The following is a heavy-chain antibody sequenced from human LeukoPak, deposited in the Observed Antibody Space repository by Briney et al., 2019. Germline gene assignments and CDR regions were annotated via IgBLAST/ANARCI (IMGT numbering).Heavy chain of an antibody. J-gene: IGHJ4*02. CDR1: GFTFSSYA. V-gene: IGHV3-23*01. D-gene: IGHD6-19*01. CDR3: AKARDSIIAVAGTPPDY. Sequence: GGSLRLSCAASGFTFSSYAMSWVRQAPGKGLEWVSAISGSGGSTYYADSVKGRFTISRDNSKNTLYLQMDSLRAEDTAVYYCAKARDSIIAVAGTPPDYWGQGTLVTVSS. CDR2: ISGSGGST.